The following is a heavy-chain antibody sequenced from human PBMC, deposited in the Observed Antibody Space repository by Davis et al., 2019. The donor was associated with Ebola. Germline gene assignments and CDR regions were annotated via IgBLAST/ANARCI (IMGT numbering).Heavy chain of an antibody. Sequence: GESLKISCAASGFTLRNYAMSWVRQAPGKGLEWVSGITGSGGSTYYADSVKGRFTISRDNSKNTLHLQMNSLRAEDTAVYYCARDPLGGYGANYLDSWGQGTLATVSS. CDR2: ITGSGGST. J-gene: IGHJ4*02. CDR1: GFTLRNYA. CDR3: ARDPLGGYGANYLDS. D-gene: IGHD4-23*01. V-gene: IGHV3-23*01.